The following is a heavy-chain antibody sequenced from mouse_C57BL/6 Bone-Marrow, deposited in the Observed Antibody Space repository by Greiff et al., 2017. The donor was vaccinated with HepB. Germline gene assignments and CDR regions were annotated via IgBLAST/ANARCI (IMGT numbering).Heavy chain of an antibody. J-gene: IGHJ3*01. CDR1: GFTFTDYY. D-gene: IGHD2-12*01. CDR2: IRNKANGYTT. CDR3: ARYIAPYSFFAY. Sequence: EVKLMESGGGLVQPGGSLSLSCAASGFTFTDYYMSWVRQPPGKALEWLGFIRNKANGYTTEYSASVKGRFTISRDNSQSILYLQMNALRAEDSATYYCARYIAPYSFFAYWGQGTLVTVSA. V-gene: IGHV7-3*01.